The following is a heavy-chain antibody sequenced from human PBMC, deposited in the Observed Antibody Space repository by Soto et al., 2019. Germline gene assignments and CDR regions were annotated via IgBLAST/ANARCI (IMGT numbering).Heavy chain of an antibody. D-gene: IGHD4-17*01. V-gene: IGHV3-33*01. Sequence: QVQLVESGGGVVQPGRSLRLSCAASGFTFSSYGMHWVRQAPGKGLEWVAVIWYDGSNKYYADSVKGRFTISRDNSKNPLYLQMNRLRAEDTAVYYCARGDYGDYGYYYYSMDVWGQGTTVTVSS. J-gene: IGHJ6*02. CDR3: ARGDYGDYGYYYYSMDV. CDR2: IWYDGSNK. CDR1: GFTFSSYG.